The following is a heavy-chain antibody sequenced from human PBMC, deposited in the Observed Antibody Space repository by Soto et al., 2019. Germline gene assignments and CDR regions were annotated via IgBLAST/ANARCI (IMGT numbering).Heavy chain of an antibody. J-gene: IGHJ6*02. V-gene: IGHV4-59*01. Sequence: QVQLQESGPGLVKPSETLSLTCTVSGGSISSYYWSWIRQPPGKGLEWIGYIYYSGITNYNPSLKSRVPISIDXXKNQFSLKLSSVTAADTAVYYCARYKSNYYYGMDVWGQGTTVTVS. CDR1: GGSISSYY. D-gene: IGHD1-20*01. CDR2: IYYSGIT. CDR3: ARYKSNYYYGMDV.